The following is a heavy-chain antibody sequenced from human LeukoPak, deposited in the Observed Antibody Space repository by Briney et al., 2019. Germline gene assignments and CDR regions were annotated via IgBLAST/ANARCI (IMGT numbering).Heavy chain of an antibody. J-gene: IGHJ5*02. Sequence: SETLSLTCTVSGGSISSRPYYWGWVRQPPGKGLEWIGTISYSGTTYYNPSLKSRVTISLDTSKNQFSLKLSSVTAADTAVYYCARLVGVRFFDPWGQGTLVTVSS. CDR1: GGSISSRPYY. CDR3: ARLVGVRFFDP. D-gene: IGHD2-15*01. V-gene: IGHV4-39*01. CDR2: ISYSGTT.